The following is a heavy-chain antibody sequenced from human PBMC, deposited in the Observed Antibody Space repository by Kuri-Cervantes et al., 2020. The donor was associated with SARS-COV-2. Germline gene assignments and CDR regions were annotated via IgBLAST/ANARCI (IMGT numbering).Heavy chain of an antibody. Sequence: GESLKISCAASGFIFNSYAMHWVRQAPGKGLEWVAFIRYDGSNKYYADSAKGRFTISRDNSKNTLYLQMNSLRAEDTAVYYCAKGDIVVVPELDYWGQGTLVTVSS. CDR3: AKGDIVVVPELDY. CDR2: IRYDGSNK. V-gene: IGHV3-30*02. J-gene: IGHJ4*02. D-gene: IGHD2-2*01. CDR1: GFIFNSYA.